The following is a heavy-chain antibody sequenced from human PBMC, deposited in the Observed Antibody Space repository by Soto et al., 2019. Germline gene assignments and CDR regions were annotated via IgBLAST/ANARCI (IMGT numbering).Heavy chain of an antibody. V-gene: IGHV3-23*01. D-gene: IGHD3-10*01. CDR1: GFTFSSYA. CDR3: AKAVTYGSGGPYYYYYGMDV. Sequence: EVQLLESGRGLVQPGGSLRLSCAASGFTFSSYAMSWVRQAPGKGLEWVSAISGSGGSTYYADSVKGRFTISRDNSKNTLYLQMNSLRAEDTAVYYCAKAVTYGSGGPYYYYYGMDVWGQGTTVTVSS. CDR2: ISGSGGST. J-gene: IGHJ6*02.